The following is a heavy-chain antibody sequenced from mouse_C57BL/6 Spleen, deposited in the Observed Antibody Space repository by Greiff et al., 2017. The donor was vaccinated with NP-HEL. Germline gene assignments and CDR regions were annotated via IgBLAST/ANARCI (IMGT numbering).Heavy chain of an antibody. CDR2: IYPGSGST. Sequence: QVQLQQSGAELVKPGASVKMSCKASGYTFTSYWITWVKQRPGQGLEWIGDIYPGSGSTNYNEKFKSKATLTVDTSSSTAYMQLSSLTSEDSAVYYCARRGLGQYYFDYWGQGTTLTVSS. V-gene: IGHV1-55*01. J-gene: IGHJ2*01. CDR1: GYTFTSYW. D-gene: IGHD4-1*01. CDR3: ARRGLGQYYFDY.